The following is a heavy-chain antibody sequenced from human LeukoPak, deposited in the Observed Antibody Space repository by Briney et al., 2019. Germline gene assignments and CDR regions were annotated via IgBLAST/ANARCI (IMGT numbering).Heavy chain of an antibody. D-gene: IGHD6-19*01. CDR2: ISAYNGNT. V-gene: IGHV1-18*01. CDR1: GYTFTSYG. Sequence: ASVKVSCKASGYTFTSYGISWLRQAPGQGLEWMGWISAYNGNTNYAQKPQGRVTITRDASASTAYMELSRLRSEDTAVYYCARPGFPHPVAVNPLDYWGQGTLVTVST. CDR3: ARPGFPHPVAVNPLDY. J-gene: IGHJ4*02.